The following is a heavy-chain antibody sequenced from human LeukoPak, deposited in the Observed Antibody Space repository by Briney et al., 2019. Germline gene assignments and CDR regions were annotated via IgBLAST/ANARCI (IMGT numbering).Heavy chain of an antibody. Sequence: TSETLSLTCTVSGGSISTRSYYWGWIRQPPGKGLEWIGSIYHSGSTYYNPSLKSRVTISVDTSKNQFSLKLSSVTAADTAVYYCARPYGYGYGYIDYWGQGTLVTVSS. CDR3: ARPYGYGYGYIDY. V-gene: IGHV4-39*01. D-gene: IGHD5-18*01. J-gene: IGHJ4*02. CDR2: IYHSGST. CDR1: GGSISTRSYY.